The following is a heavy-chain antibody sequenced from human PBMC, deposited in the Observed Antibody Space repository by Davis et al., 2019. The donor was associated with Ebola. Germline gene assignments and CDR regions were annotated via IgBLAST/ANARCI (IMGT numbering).Heavy chain of an antibody. CDR3: AKSTRDDPFDI. V-gene: IGHV1-69*04. CDR1: GYTFSKYG. Sequence: SVKVSCKASGYTFSKYGMSWVRQAPGQGLEWMGRIIPMLDIANYAQNFQDRVTIIADESTRTVYMELSSLRSADTAMYYCAKSTRDDPFDIWGQGTMVTVSS. J-gene: IGHJ3*02. CDR2: IIPMLDIA.